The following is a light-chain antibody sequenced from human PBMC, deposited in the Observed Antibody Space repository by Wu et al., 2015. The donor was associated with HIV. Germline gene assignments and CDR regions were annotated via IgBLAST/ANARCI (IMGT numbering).Light chain of an antibody. CDR2: AAS. CDR1: QDIRNS. J-gene: IGKJ1*01. CDR3: QKYNTAPWT. V-gene: IGKV1-27*01. Sequence: DIQMTQSPPSLSASVGDKVTITCRASQDIRNSVAWLQQRPGQAPKLLMYAASTLESGVPSRFSGSGSGTDFTLTISSLQPEDVATYYCQKYNTAPWTFGQGTKVEMK.